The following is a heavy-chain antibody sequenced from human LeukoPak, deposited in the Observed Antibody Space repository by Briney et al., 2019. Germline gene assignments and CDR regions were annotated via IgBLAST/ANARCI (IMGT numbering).Heavy chain of an antibody. V-gene: IGHV1-24*01. J-gene: IGHJ4*02. D-gene: IGHD3-10*01. CDR3: ATRRCYYGSGSFEKSDY. CDR2: FDPEDGET. Sequence: PKKKLEWMGGFDPEDGETIYAQKFQGRVTMTEDTSTDTAYMELRSLRSEDTAVYYCATRRCYYGSGSFEKSDYWGQGTLVTVSS.